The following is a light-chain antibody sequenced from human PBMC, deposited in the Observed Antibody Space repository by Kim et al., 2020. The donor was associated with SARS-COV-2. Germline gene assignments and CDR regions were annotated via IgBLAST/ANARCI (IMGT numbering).Light chain of an antibody. V-gene: IGLV3-21*04. CDR2: YNN. Sequence: AHGKTAWITCGGDDIGTKIVNWYQQKPDQAPVLVIYYNNDRPSGIPERFSGSDSGNTATLTISKVEAGDEADYYCQVRNSGGDHQVFGTGTKVTVL. J-gene: IGLJ1*01. CDR3: QVRNSGGDHQV. CDR1: DIGTKI.